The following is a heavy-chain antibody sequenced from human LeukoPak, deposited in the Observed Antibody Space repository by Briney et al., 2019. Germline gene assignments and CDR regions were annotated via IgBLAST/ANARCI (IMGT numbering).Heavy chain of an antibody. Sequence: GGSLRLSRAASGFTVSSNYMSWVRQAPGKGLEGVSVIYSGGSTYYADSVNGRFTISRDNSKNTLYLQMNSLRAEDTAVYYCARDRLDIVVVPAAMTHYYYYMDVWGKGTTVTVSS. V-gene: IGHV3-53*01. J-gene: IGHJ6*03. CDR2: IYSGGST. CDR1: GFTVSSNY. D-gene: IGHD2-2*01. CDR3: ARDRLDIVVVPAAMTHYYYYMDV.